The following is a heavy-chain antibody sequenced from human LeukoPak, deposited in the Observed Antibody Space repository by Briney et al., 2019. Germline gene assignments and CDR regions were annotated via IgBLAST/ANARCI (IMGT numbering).Heavy chain of an antibody. CDR3: ARAESGLDAFDI. V-gene: IGHV3-53*01. Sequence: GGSLRLSCAASGFTVSRNYMSWVRQAPGKGLEWVSVIYSSGSTYYADSMKGRFTISRDNSKNTLYLQMNSLRAEDTAVYYCARAESGLDAFDIWGQGTMVTVSS. D-gene: IGHD3-3*01. CDR1: GFTVSRNY. J-gene: IGHJ3*02. CDR2: IYSSGST.